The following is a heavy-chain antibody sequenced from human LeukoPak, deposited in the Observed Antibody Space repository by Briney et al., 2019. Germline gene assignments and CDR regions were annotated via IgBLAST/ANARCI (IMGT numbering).Heavy chain of an antibody. J-gene: IGHJ3*02. CDR2: IYYSGST. V-gene: IGHV4-31*03. Sequence: SETLSLTCTVSGGSISSGGYYWSWIRQHPGKGLEWIGYIYYSGSTYYNPSLKSRVTISVDTSKNQFSLKLSSVTAADTAVYYCARERGGFGVAMKGAFDIWGQGTMVTVSS. CDR3: ARERGGFGVAMKGAFDI. CDR1: GGSISSGGYY. D-gene: IGHD3-3*01.